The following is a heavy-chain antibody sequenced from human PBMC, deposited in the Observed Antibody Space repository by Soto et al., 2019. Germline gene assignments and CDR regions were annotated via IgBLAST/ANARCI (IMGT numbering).Heavy chain of an antibody. CDR2: VNHSGTT. J-gene: IGHJ4*02. D-gene: IGHD6-19*01. V-gene: IGHV4-34*01. CDR1: GGSFIGYY. Sequence: SETLSLTCAFYGGSFIGYYWTWIRQSPEKGLEWIGEVNHSGTTYYNPSLKSRVTISVDTSENQFSLKLSSVTAADTAVYYCARSTAGQWVLFDYWGQGAVVTVSS. CDR3: ARSTAGQWVLFDY.